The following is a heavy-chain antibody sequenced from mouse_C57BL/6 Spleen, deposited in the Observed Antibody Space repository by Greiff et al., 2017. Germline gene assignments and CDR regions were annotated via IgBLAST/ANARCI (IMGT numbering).Heavy chain of an antibody. CDR3: ARDQRGFDY. CDR1: GFTFSDYY. V-gene: IGHV5-16*01. Sequence: EVQRVESEGGLVQPGSSMKLSCTASGFTFSDYYMAWVRQVPEKGLEWVANINYDGSSTYYLDSLKSRFIISRDKAKNILYLHMSSLKSEDTATYYCARDQRGFDYWGQGTTLTDSS. CDR2: INYDGSST. J-gene: IGHJ2*01.